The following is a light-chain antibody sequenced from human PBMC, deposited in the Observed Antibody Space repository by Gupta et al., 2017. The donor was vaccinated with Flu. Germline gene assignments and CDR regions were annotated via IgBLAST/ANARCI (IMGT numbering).Light chain of an antibody. CDR2: AAS. J-gene: IGKJ4*01. CDR3: QQDGSTPLT. V-gene: IGKV3-20*01. Sequence: EIVLTQSPGTLSLSPGERATLSCRASQSVMSNYLAWYQKKPGQAPRLLIYAASSRATGIPDRFSGSGSERDFTLTISRLEPEDFAVYYCQQDGSTPLTFGGGTKVDIK. CDR1: QSVMSNY.